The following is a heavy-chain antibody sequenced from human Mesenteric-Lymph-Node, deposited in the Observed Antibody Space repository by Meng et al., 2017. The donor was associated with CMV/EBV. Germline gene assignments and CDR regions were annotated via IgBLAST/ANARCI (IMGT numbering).Heavy chain of an antibody. J-gene: IGHJ4*02. Sequence: SGFTFDDYAIHWVRQVPGKGLEWVSLISWDGRSSSYTDSVRGRFTISRDNSRNSVSLQINSLRTEDTALYYCGKDGIARGSGSYIDSWGQGTLVTVSS. CDR2: ISWDGRSS. D-gene: IGHD3-10*01. V-gene: IGHV3-43D*04. CDR1: GFTFDDYA. CDR3: GKDGIARGSGSYIDS.